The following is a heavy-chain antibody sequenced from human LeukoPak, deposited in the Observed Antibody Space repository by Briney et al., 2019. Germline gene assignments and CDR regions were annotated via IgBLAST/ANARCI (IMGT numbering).Heavy chain of an antibody. V-gene: IGHV3-74*01. CDR2: INTDGSTT. CDR3: SRDLRGNRDC. J-gene: IGHJ4*02. D-gene: IGHD4-23*01. Sequence: GGSLRLSCAGSGFTFSTYWMHWVRQVPGKGLVWVSRINTDGSTTDYADSVTGRFTISRDNAKNTLYLQMNSLRAEDTAIYYCSRDLRGNRDCWGQGTLVTVSS. CDR1: GFTFSTYW.